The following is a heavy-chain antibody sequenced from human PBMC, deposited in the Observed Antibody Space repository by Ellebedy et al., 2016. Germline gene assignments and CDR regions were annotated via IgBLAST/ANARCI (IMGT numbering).Heavy chain of an antibody. J-gene: IGHJ3*01. D-gene: IGHD6-19*01. CDR2: VFHTGTT. CDR3: AKRNGGWYAFDV. V-gene: IGHV4-59*02. CDR1: GGSVSSDY. Sequence: SETLSLTCNVSGGSVSSDYWNWIRRPPGKGLEWIGYVFHTGTTHYNPSLKSRVTMSLDTSKSQFSLSLTSVTAADTAVYYCAKRNGGWYAFDVWGQGTMVTVSS.